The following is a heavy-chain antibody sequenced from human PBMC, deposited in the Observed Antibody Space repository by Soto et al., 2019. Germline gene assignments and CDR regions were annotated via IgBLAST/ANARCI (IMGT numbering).Heavy chain of an antibody. D-gene: IGHD3-22*01. Sequence: GGSLRLSCAASGFTFSSYWMSWVRQAPGKGLEWVANIKQDGSEKYYVDSVKGRFTISRDNAKNSLYLQMNSLRAEDTAVYYCARDRYYDSSGLGIWGQGTMVTVSS. V-gene: IGHV3-7*05. CDR2: IKQDGSEK. J-gene: IGHJ3*02. CDR3: ARDRYYDSSGLGI. CDR1: GFTFSSYW.